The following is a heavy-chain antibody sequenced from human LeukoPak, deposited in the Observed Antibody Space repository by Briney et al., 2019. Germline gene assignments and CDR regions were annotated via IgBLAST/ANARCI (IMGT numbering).Heavy chain of an antibody. CDR2: ISSRGSTI. D-gene: IGHD2-2*01. CDR3: ARDSGYCSSTSCYLFDI. V-gene: IGHV3-11*01. Sequence: GGSLRLSCAASGFIFSDCYMTRIRQAPGKGLEWVSYISSRGSTIYYADSVKGRFTISRDNAKNSLYLQMNSLRAEDTAVYYCARDSGYCSSTSCYLFDIWGQGTMVTVSS. CDR1: GFIFSDCY. J-gene: IGHJ3*02.